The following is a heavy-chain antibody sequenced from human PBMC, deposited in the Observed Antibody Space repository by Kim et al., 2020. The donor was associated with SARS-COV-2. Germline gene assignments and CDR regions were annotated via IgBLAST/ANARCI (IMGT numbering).Heavy chain of an antibody. CDR2: T. D-gene: IGHD6-25*01. J-gene: IGHJ5*02. Sequence: TDYNPSLKRRVTISLDTSKSQLSLNLNSVTAADTAVYYCARRGGYNWFDPWGQGTLVIVSS. V-gene: IGHV4-59*08. CDR3: ARRGGYNWFDP.